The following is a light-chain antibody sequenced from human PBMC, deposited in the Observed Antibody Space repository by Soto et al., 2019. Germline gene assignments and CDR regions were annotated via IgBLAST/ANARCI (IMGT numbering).Light chain of an antibody. CDR2: AAS. CDR3: QQSYSTLDYT. CDR1: QRISKY. V-gene: IGKV1-39*01. J-gene: IGKJ2*01. Sequence: DIQMTQSPSSLSASVGDRVTITCRASQRISKYLNWYQHKPGKAPRLLIYAASSLQSGVPSRFSGSGYGTDFTLTISSLQPEDFATYYCQQSYSTLDYTFGQGTKVEIK.